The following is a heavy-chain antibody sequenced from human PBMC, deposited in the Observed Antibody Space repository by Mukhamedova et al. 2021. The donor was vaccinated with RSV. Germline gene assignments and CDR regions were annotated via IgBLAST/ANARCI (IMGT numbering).Heavy chain of an antibody. D-gene: IGHD3-22*01. Sequence: SAISGSGGSTYYADSVKGRFIISRDNSKNTLYLQMNSLRAEDTAVYYCAKANKFSGYQPIYYYYGMDVWGQGTTVTVSS. CDR3: AKANKFSGYQPIYYYYGMDV. V-gene: IGHV3-23*01. CDR2: ISGSGGST. J-gene: IGHJ6*02.